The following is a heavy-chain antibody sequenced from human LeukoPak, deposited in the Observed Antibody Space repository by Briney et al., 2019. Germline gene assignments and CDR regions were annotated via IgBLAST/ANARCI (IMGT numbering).Heavy chain of an antibody. J-gene: IGHJ4*02. V-gene: IGHV3-74*01. CDR3: ARVIYSGWEGELSD. CDR2: INSDGSTT. D-gene: IGHD6-19*01. CDR1: GFTFSGYW. Sequence: GGSLRLSCAASGFTFSGYWMHWVRQAPGKGLVWVSRINSDGSTTSYADSVMGRFTISRDNAKDTLYLQMNSLRAEDTAVYYCARVIYSGWEGELSDWGQGTLVTISS.